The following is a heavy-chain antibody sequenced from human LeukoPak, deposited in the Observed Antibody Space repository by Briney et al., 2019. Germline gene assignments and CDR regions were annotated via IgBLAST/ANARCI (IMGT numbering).Heavy chain of an antibody. CDR3: AKDHPTSYDFWSGYSFYYYFDY. Sequence: GGSLRLSCAASGFTFSSDAMNWVRQAPGKGLEWISAISGSGGSTYYADSVKGRFTISRDNSKNTLYLQMNSLRAEDTAVYYCAKDHPTSYDFWSGYSFYYYFDYWGQGTLVTVSS. V-gene: IGHV3-23*01. J-gene: IGHJ4*02. CDR1: GFTFSSDA. D-gene: IGHD3-3*01. CDR2: ISGSGGST.